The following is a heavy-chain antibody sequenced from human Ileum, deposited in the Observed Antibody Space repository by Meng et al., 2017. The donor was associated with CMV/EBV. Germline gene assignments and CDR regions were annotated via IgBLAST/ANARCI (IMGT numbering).Heavy chain of an antibody. V-gene: IGHV3-21*01. CDR1: GFTFSSYS. CDR3: ARGPGLFDY. Sequence: RLSCAASGFTFSSYSISWVRQAPGKGLEWVSSISSSGSYMYYADSVKGRFTISRDNEKNSLYLQMNSLRAEDTDVYYCARGPGLFDYWGQGTLVTVSS. CDR2: ISSSGSYM. J-gene: IGHJ4*02.